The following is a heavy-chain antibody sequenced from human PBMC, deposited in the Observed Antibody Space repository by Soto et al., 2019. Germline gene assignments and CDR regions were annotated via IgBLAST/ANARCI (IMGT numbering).Heavy chain of an antibody. J-gene: IGHJ4*02. CDR3: ARVNSYGPQYYFDY. Sequence: QVQLVESGGGVVQPGRSLRLSCAASGFTFSSYGMHWVRQAPGKGLEWVAVIWYDGSNKYYADSVKGRFTISRDNSKNTLYLQMNSLRAEDTAVYYCARVNSYGPQYYFDYWGQGTLVTVSS. CDR1: GFTFSSYG. D-gene: IGHD5-18*01. CDR2: IWYDGSNK. V-gene: IGHV3-33*01.